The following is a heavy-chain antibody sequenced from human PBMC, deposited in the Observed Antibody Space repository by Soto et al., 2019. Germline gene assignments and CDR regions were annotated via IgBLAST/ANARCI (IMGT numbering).Heavy chain of an antibody. D-gene: IGHD4-17*01. J-gene: IGHJ3*02. Sequence: QVQLVQSGAEVKKPGASVKVSCKASGYTFTSYGISWVRQAPGQGLEWMGWISAYNGNTNYAQKLQGRVTMTTDTSTNTAYMELKNLRSYDTAVYFCAVTTTVTKSDYAFDILGQGTMVTVSS. CDR1: GYTFTSYG. CDR3: AVTTTVTKSDYAFDI. CDR2: ISAYNGNT. V-gene: IGHV1-18*01.